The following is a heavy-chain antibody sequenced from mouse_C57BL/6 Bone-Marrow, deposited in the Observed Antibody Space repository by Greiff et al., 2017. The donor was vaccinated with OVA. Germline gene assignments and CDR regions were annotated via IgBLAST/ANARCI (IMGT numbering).Heavy chain of an antibody. CDR2: IYPRSGNT. CDR1: GYTFTSYG. Sequence: QVQLQQPGAELVKPGASVKLSCKASGYTFTSYGISWVKQRTGQGLEWIGEIYPRSGNTYYNEKFKGKATLTADKSSSTAYMELRSLTSEDSAVYFCARDRGSSSFDYWGQGTTLTVSS. J-gene: IGHJ2*01. D-gene: IGHD1-1*01. V-gene: IGHV1-81*01. CDR3: ARDRGSSSFDY.